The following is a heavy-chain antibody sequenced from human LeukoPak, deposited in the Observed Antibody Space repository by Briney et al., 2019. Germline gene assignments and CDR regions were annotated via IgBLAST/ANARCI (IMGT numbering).Heavy chain of an antibody. CDR2: IKTDGSIK. CDR1: GFTFSTYW. V-gene: IGHV3-74*01. CDR3: AREYSFGSGTSRINWFDP. Sequence: PGGSLRLSCAASGFTFSTYWMHWVRQAPGKGLEWVSRIKTDGSIKSSADAVKGRFTISRDNAKNTLYLQMDSLRPEDTAVYYCAREYSFGSGTSRINWFDPWGQGTLVTVSS. D-gene: IGHD3-10*01. J-gene: IGHJ5*02.